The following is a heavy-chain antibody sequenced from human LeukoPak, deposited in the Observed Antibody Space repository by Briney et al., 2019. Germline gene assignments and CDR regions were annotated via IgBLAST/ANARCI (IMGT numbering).Heavy chain of an antibody. CDR2: ISSSSSTI. CDR3: ARDSIVSGLH. Sequence: GGSLRLSCAASGFTFSSYSMNWVRQAPGKGLEWVSYISSSSSTIYYADSVKGRFTISRDNAKNSLYLQMNSLRAEDTAVFYCARDSIVSGLHWGQGTLVTVSS. V-gene: IGHV3-48*04. CDR1: GFTFSSYS. J-gene: IGHJ1*01. D-gene: IGHD2-15*01.